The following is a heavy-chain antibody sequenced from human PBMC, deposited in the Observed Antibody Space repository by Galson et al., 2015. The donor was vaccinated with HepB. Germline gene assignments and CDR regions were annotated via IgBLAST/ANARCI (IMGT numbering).Heavy chain of an antibody. D-gene: IGHD6-19*01. CDR1: GGSISSSSYY. CDR3: ARHPYSSGWSDY. J-gene: IGHJ4*02. Sequence: SETLSLTCTVSGGSISSSSYYWGWIRQPPGKGLEWIGSINYSGSTYYNPSLKSRVTISVDTSKNQFSLKLSSVTAADTAVYYCARHPYSSGWSDYRGQGTLVTVSS. V-gene: IGHV4-39*01. CDR2: INYSGST.